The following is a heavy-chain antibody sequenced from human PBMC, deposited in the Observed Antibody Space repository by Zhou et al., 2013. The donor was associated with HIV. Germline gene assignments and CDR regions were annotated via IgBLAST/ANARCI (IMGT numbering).Heavy chain of an antibody. CDR2: IIPIFGTA. CDR3: ARGSEVGGNYDFWSSGY. J-gene: IGHJ4*02. V-gene: IGHV1-69*05. D-gene: IGHD3-3*01. CDR1: GGTFSSYA. Sequence: QVQLVQSGAEVKKPGSSVKVSCKASGGTFSSYAISWVRQAPGQGLEWMGGIIPIFGTANYAQKFQGRVTITTDESTSTAYMGLSSLRSEDTAVYYCARGSEVGGNYDFWSSGYWGQGTLVTVSS.